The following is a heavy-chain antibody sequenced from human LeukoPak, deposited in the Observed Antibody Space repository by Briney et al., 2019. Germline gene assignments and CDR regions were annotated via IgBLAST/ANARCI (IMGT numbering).Heavy chain of an antibody. V-gene: IGHV4-59*08. J-gene: IGHJ3*02. D-gene: IGHD2-2*01. CDR1: GGSISSYY. CDR3: ARQPVDAFDI. CDR2: IYYSGST. Sequence: SETLSLTSTVSGGSISSYYWSWIRQPPGKGLEWIGYIYYSGSTNYNPSLKSRVTISVDTSKNQFSLKLSSVTAADTAVYYCARQPVDAFDIWGQGTMVTVSS.